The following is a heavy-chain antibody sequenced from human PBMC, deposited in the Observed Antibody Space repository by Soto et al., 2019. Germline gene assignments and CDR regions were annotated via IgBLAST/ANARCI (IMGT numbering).Heavy chain of an antibody. Sequence: PGGSLRLSCAASGFTFSFYWMSWVRQAPGKGLEWLGTIKLDASEKKYVDSVKGRFTMSRDNAKNSLYLQMDSLRAEDTATYYCVRGTPTPGLDIWGRGTTVTVSS. D-gene: IGHD1-1*01. J-gene: IGHJ6*02. CDR2: IKLDASEK. V-gene: IGHV3-7*03. CDR3: VRGTPTPGLDI. CDR1: GFTFSFYW.